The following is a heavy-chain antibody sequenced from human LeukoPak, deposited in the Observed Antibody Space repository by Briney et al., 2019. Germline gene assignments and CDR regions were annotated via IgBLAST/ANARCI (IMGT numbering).Heavy chain of an antibody. J-gene: IGHJ4*02. Sequence: ASVKVSCKASDYTFTSYGISWVRQAPGQGLEWMGWISAYNGNTNYAQKLQGRVTMTTDTSTSTAYMELRSLRSDDTAVYYCAKHDTGISLLRGVTHFDYWGQGTLVTVSS. CDR2: ISAYNGNT. CDR3: AKHDTGISLLRGVTHFDY. D-gene: IGHD3-10*01. CDR1: DYTFTSYG. V-gene: IGHV1-18*01.